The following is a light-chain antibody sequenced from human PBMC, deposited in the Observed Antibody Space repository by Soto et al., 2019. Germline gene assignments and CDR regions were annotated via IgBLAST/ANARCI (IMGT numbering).Light chain of an antibody. V-gene: IGLV2-14*01. Sequence: QSALTQPASVSVSPGQSITISCTGTSSDFGGYNYVSWYQQHPGKAPKLMIYDVSNRPSGVSNRFSGSKSGNTASLTISGLQAEDGADYYCSSYTSSSTPYVFGTGTKVTVL. CDR3: SSYTSSSTPYV. J-gene: IGLJ1*01. CDR1: SSDFGGYNY. CDR2: DVS.